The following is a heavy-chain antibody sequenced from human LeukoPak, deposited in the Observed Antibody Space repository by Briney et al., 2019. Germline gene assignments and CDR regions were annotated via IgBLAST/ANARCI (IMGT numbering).Heavy chain of an antibody. J-gene: IGHJ6*03. CDR2: IKQDGSEK. V-gene: IGHV3-7*01. CDR1: GFTFSTYW. CDR3: ARAGNTIFGVVYYYYYMDV. Sequence: GGSLRLSCVASGFTFSTYWMSWVRQAPGKGLEWVANIKQDGSEKYYVDSVKGRFTISRDNAKNSLYLQMSSLRAEDTAVYYCARAGNTIFGVVYYYYYMDVWGKGTTVTVSS. D-gene: IGHD3-3*01.